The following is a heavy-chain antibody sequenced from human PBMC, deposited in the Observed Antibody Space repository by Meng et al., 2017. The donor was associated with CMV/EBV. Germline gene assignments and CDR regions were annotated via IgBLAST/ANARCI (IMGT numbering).Heavy chain of an antibody. J-gene: IGHJ5*02. Sequence: SETLSLTCTVSGGSISSSSYYWGWIRQPPGKGLEWIGSIYYSGSTYYNPSLKSRVTIPVDTSKNQFSLKLSSVTAADTAVYYCARNWQTNWFDPWGQGTLVTVSS. CDR2: IYYSGST. CDR1: GGSISSSSYY. CDR3: ARNWQTNWFDP. V-gene: IGHV4-39*07.